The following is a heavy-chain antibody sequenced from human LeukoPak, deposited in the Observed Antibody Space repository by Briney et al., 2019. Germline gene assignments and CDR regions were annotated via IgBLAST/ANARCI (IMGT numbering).Heavy chain of an antibody. V-gene: IGHV1-18*01. Sequence: ASVKVSCKASGYTFTTYGITWVRQAPGQGLEWMGWISAYNGNTNYAQKLQGRVTMTTDTSTSTAYMELRSLRSDDTAVYYCARAPATYYCDSSGPFDYWGQGTLVTVSS. CDR2: ISAYNGNT. CDR3: ARAPATYYCDSSGPFDY. D-gene: IGHD3-22*01. J-gene: IGHJ4*02. CDR1: GYTFTTYG.